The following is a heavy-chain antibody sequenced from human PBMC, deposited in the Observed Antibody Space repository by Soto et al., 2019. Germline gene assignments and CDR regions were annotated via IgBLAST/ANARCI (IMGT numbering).Heavy chain of an antibody. D-gene: IGHD4-17*01. CDR1: GFTFSSYW. CDR2: INSDGSSS. Sequence: EVQLVESGGGLVQPGGTLRLSCAASGFTFSSYWMHWVRQAPGKGLVWFSRINSDGSSSSYADSVKGRFTNSRDNAKNTLYLQMNSLRADDTAVYYCARVPDDYGDDTGRGYYGMDVWGQGTTVTVSS. V-gene: IGHV3-74*01. CDR3: ARVPDDYGDDTGRGYYGMDV. J-gene: IGHJ6*02.